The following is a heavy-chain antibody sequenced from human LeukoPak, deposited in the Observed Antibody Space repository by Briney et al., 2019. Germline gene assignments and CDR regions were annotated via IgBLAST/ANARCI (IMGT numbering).Heavy chain of an antibody. CDR2: IYYSGST. V-gene: IGHV4-31*03. CDR1: GGSISSGGYY. D-gene: IGHD7-27*01. J-gene: IGHJ4*02. CDR3: ARDKAGDSAGFDY. Sequence: SETLSLTCTVSGGSISSGGYYWSWIRQHPGKGLEWIGYIYYSGSTYYNPSLKSRVTIPVDTSKNQFSLKLSSVTAADTAVYYCARDKAGDSAGFDYWGQGTLVTVSS.